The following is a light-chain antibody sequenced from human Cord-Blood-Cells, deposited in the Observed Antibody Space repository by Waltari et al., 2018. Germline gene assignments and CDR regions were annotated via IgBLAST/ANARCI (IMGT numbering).Light chain of an antibody. CDR2: RNN. V-gene: IGLV1-47*01. CDR1: SSNIGSNY. Sequence: QSVLTQPPSASGTPGQRVTISCSGSSSNIGSNYVYWYQQLPGTAPKLLIYRNNQRPSGVPDRFSGSKSGTSASLAISGLRSEDEADDYWAAWDDSLSGYVFGTGTKVTVL. CDR3: AAWDDSLSGYV. J-gene: IGLJ1*01.